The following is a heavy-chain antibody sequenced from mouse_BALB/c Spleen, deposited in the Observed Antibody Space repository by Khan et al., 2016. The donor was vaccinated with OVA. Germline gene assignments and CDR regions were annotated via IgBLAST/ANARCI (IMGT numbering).Heavy chain of an antibody. CDR2: INPRSGYT. V-gene: IGHV1-7*01. CDR1: GYTFSNYW. Sequence: QVQLQQSGAELAKPGASVKMSCKASGYTFSNYWIHWVKQRPGQGLEWLGYINPRSGYTYYNQTFTDKATLTTDKSSSTAYLQLSSLTSKDSAVYYCARDNIDYWDQGTTLTVSS. D-gene: IGHD1-3*01. CDR3: ARDNIDY. J-gene: IGHJ2*01.